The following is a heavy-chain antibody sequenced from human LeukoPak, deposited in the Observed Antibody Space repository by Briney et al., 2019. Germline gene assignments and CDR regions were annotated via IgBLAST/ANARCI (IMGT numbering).Heavy chain of an antibody. D-gene: IGHD1-1*01. CDR1: GYTLTELS. CDR2: FDPEDGET. V-gene: IGHV1-24*01. Sequence: ASVKVSCKVSGYTLTELSMHWVRQAPGKGLEWMGGFDPEDGETIYAQKFQGRVTMTEDTSTDTAYMELSSLRSEDTAVYYCATEASVLERRGYYYYYGMDVWGQGTTVTVSS. CDR3: ATEASVLERRGYYYYYGMDV. J-gene: IGHJ6*02.